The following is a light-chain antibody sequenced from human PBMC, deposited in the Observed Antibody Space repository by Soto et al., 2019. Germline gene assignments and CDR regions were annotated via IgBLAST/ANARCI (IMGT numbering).Light chain of an antibody. CDR3: CSYAAGDSFK. J-gene: IGLJ2*01. Sequence: QSALTQPRSVSGSPGQSVTISCTGTSSDVGTYNYVSWHQQHPGKAPKLVIYDVTQRPSGVPDRFSGSKSGITASLTISGLQAEDEADYHCCSYAAGDSFKFGGGTKLTVL. V-gene: IGLV2-11*01. CDR2: DVT. CDR1: SSDVGTYNY.